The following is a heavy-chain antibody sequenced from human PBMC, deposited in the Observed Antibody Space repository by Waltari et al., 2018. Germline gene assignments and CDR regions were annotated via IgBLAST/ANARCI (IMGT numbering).Heavy chain of an antibody. Sequence: EVQLVESGGALVKPGGSLRLSCAASGFTFNDAWLSWVRQAPGKGLEWVGRIKSETDGGATEYATPLKGRFTISRDDSKNMLYLQMNSLKTEDTAVYYCATAPGDNKFYWGQGTLVTVSS. V-gene: IGHV3-15*02. CDR3: ATAPGDNKFY. J-gene: IGHJ4*02. CDR2: IKSETDGGAT. D-gene: IGHD1-1*01. CDR1: GFTFNDAW.